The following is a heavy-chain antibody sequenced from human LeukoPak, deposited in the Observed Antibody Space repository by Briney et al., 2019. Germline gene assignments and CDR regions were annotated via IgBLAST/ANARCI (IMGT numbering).Heavy chain of an antibody. V-gene: IGHV4-61*02. Sequence: TPSETLSLTCTVSGGSISSGSYYWSWIRQPAGKGLEWIGRIYTSGSTNYNPSLKSRVTMSVDTSKNQFSLKLSSVTAADTAVYYCASPLARPLKTTPDYWGQGTLVTVSS. J-gene: IGHJ4*02. CDR2: IYTSGST. CDR3: ASPLARPLKTTPDY. CDR1: GGSISSGSYY. D-gene: IGHD1-7*01.